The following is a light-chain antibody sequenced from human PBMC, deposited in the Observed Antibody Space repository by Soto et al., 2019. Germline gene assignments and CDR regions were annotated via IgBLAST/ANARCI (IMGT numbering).Light chain of an antibody. J-gene: IGKJ4*01. Sequence: EIVLTQSPVTLSLSPGERVTLSCRASQSVGTYLGWYQQKVGQAPSLLIYDASKRATGIPARFSGSGSGTDFTLTISSLEPEDFAVYHCQQRSDWPLTFGGGTKVEI. CDR2: DAS. V-gene: IGKV3-11*01. CDR3: QQRSDWPLT. CDR1: QSVGTY.